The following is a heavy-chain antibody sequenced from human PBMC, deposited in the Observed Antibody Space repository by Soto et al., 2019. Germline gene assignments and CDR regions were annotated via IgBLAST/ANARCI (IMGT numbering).Heavy chain of an antibody. CDR3: ARTAPMDAGDKYYYDF. Sequence: SVKVSCKTSGSTFSTFGISWVRQAPGQGLEWMGGIIPFFGTAEYSQKFEDRITITADESTNAVYMDLRSLTSEDTAIYYCARTAPMDAGDKYYYDFWGQGALVT. CDR2: IIPFFGTA. CDR1: GSTFSTFG. J-gene: IGHJ4*02. V-gene: IGHV1-69*13. D-gene: IGHD3-16*01.